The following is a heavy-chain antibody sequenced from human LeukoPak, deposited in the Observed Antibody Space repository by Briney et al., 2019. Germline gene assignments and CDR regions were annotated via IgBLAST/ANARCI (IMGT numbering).Heavy chain of an antibody. CDR2: ISYDGSNK. CDR3: AREVLVRGVHYYGMDV. D-gene: IGHD3-10*01. V-gene: IGHV3-30-3*01. CDR1: GFTFSSYA. J-gene: IGHJ6*02. Sequence: PGRSLRLSCAASGFTFSSYAMHWVRQAPGKGLEWVAVISYDGSNKYYADSVKGRFTISRDNSKNTLYLQMNSLRAEDTAVYYCAREVLVRGVHYYGMDVWGQGTTVTVSS.